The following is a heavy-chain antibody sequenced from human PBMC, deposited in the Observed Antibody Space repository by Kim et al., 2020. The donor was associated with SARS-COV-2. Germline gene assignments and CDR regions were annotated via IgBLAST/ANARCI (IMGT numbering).Heavy chain of an antibody. CDR3: ARVGAVMVQGVFYYFDY. D-gene: IGHD3-10*01. V-gene: IGHV1-18*01. J-gene: IGHJ4*02. Sequence: LQGRVTMTTDTSTSTAYMELRSLRSDDTAVYYCARVGAVMVQGVFYYFDYWGQGTLVTVSS.